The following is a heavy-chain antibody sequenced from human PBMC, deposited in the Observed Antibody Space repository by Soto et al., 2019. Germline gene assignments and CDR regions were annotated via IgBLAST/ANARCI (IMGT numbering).Heavy chain of an antibody. V-gene: IGHV4-34*01. CDR3: ATRITVFGLLIPPFDT. CDR2: INHTGGT. CDR1: GGSVNGYY. D-gene: IGHD3-3*01. Sequence: PSETLSLTCAVYGGSVNGYYWNWIRQPPGKGLGWIGEINHTGGTHYNPSLKSRVTMSVDTSKNQFSLRLSSVTAADTAIYYCATRITVFGLLIPPFDTWGQGTQVTVSS. J-gene: IGHJ5*02.